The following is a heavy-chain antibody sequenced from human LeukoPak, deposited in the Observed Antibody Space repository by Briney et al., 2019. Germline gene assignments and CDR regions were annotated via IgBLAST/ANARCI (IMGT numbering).Heavy chain of an antibody. V-gene: IGHV1-18*01. CDR1: GYTFTSYG. Sequence: ASVKVSCKASGYTFTSYGISWVRQAPGQGLEWMGWISAYNGNTNYAQKLQGRVTMTTDTTTSTAYMKLRSLRSDDTAVYYCARFKSTYYYDSSGYLGAFDIWGQGTMVTVSS. J-gene: IGHJ3*02. D-gene: IGHD3-22*01. CDR2: ISAYNGNT. CDR3: ARFKSTYYYDSSGYLGAFDI.